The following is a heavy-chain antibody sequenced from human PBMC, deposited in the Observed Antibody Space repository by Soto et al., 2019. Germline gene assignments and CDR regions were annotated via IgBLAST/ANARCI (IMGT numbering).Heavy chain of an antibody. D-gene: IGHD4-4*01. CDR1: GYTFTSYA. J-gene: IGHJ4*02. Sequence: GASVKVSCKASGYTFTSYAISWVRQAPGQGLEWMGWINVYNGNTKYAQKFQGRVTMTTDTSTSTVYMELRSLTSDDTAVYYCAIDGVAATTGISGYWGKGTLVTVSS. CDR3: AIDGVAATTGISGY. CDR2: INVYNGNT. V-gene: IGHV1-18*01.